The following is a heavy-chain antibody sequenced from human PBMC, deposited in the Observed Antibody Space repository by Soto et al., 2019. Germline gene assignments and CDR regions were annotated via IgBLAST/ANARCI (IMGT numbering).Heavy chain of an antibody. CDR2: ISGSGGST. CDR3: AKPRYSSGWYAY. V-gene: IGHV3-23*01. J-gene: IGHJ4*02. Sequence: PGGSLRLSCAASGFTFSSYAMSWVRQAPGKGLEWVSAISGSGGSTYYADSVKGRFTISRDDSKNTLYLQMNSLRAEDTAVYYCAKPRYSSGWYAYWGQGTLVTVSS. D-gene: IGHD6-19*01. CDR1: GFTFSSYA.